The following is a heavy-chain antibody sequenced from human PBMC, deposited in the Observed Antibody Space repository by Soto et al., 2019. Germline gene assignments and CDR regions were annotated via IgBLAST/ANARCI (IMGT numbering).Heavy chain of an antibody. CDR1: GFTFSDFY. CDR2: IKQYVSEK. V-gene: IGHV3-7*04. Sequence: PGVSLRLSCAASGFTFSDFYMSWVRQAPWKGLEWVANIKQYVSEKYYVDSVKGRFTITRDNAENSAYLPRNSLRAEDTAMYYCVRDDGYSAYVSAFDICGQGTMVTVSS. D-gene: IGHD5-12*01. CDR3: VRDDGYSAYVSAFDI. J-gene: IGHJ3*02.